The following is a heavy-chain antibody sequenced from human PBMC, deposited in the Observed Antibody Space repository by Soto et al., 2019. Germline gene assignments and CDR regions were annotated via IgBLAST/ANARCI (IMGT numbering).Heavy chain of an antibody. Sequence: PGESLKISCEASGYTFANYWIGWVRQMPGKGLELMGIIYPIESDARYSPSFQGQVIISADKSINTAYLQWSSLRASDTAIYYCVRHGRSGGSSYSGWFDPWGQGTLVTVPQ. J-gene: IGHJ5*02. CDR2: IYPIESDA. CDR3: VRHGRSGGSSYSGWFDP. V-gene: IGHV5-51*01. CDR1: GYTFANYW. D-gene: IGHD2-15*01.